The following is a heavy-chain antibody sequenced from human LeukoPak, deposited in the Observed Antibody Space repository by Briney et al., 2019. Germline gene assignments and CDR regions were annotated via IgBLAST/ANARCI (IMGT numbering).Heavy chain of an antibody. Sequence: SETLSLTCAVYGGSFSDYYWTWIRQPPGKGLEWIGEINHSGSTNYNPSLKSRVTISVDTSKKQFFLRLSSVTAADTAVYYCARFVVGQWLINYWGQGALVTVSS. D-gene: IGHD6-19*01. V-gene: IGHV4-34*01. CDR1: GGSFSDYY. J-gene: IGHJ4*02. CDR3: ARFVVGQWLINY. CDR2: INHSGST.